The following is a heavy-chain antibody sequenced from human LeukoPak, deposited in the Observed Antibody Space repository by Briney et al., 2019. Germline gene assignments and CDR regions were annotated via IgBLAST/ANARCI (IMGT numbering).Heavy chain of an antibody. V-gene: IGHV1-2*02. CDR2: INPNSGGT. D-gene: IGHD3-22*01. CDR1: GYTFTGYY. Sequence: ASVKVSCKASGYTFTGYYMHWVRQAPGQGLEWMGWINPNSGGTNYAQKFQGRVTMTRDTSISTAYMELSRVRSDDTAVYYCARGYYYDSSGYYHWGQGTLVTVSS. CDR3: ARGYYYDSSGYYH. J-gene: IGHJ4*02.